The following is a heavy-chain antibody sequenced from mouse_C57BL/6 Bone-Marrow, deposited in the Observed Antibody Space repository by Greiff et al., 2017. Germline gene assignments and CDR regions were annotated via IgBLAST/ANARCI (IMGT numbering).Heavy chain of an antibody. CDR2: IHPNSGST. CDR1: GYTFTSYW. D-gene: IGHD1-2*01. J-gene: IGHJ2*01. Sequence: QVQLQQPGAELVKPGASVKLSCKASGYTFTSYWMHWVKQRPGQGLEWIGMIHPNSGSTNYNEKFKSKATLTVDKSSSTAYMQLSSLTSEVSAVYYCARKGYYGPGVYFDYWGQGTTLTVSS. CDR3: ARKGYYGPGVYFDY. V-gene: IGHV1-64*01.